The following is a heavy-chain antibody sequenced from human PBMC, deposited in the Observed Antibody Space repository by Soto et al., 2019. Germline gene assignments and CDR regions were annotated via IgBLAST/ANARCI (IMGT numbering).Heavy chain of an antibody. Sequence: ASVKVSCKVSGYTLTELSMHWVRQAPGKGLEWMGGFDPEDGETIYAQKFQGRVTMTEDTSTDTAYMELSSLRSEDTAVYYCEKDFIRGSSFDYWGQGTLVTVSS. D-gene: IGHD3-16*01. V-gene: IGHV1-24*01. CDR3: EKDFIRGSSFDY. CDR2: FDPEDGET. J-gene: IGHJ4*02. CDR1: GYTLTELS.